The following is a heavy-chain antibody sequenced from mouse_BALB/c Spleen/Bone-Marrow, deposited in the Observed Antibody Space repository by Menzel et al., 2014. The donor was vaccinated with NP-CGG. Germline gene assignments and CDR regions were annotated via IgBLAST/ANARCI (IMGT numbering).Heavy chain of an antibody. CDR2: ISSGSSTI. CDR1: GFTFSSFG. Sequence: DVKLVESGGGLVQPGGSRKLSCAASGFTFSSFGMHWVRQAPEKGLEWVAYISSGSSTIYYADTVKGRFTISRDNPKNTLFLQMTSLRSEDTAMYYCTRKGALITHYYAMDYGGQGTSVTVSS. D-gene: IGHD2-4*01. J-gene: IGHJ4*01. CDR3: TRKGALITHYYAMDY. V-gene: IGHV5-17*02.